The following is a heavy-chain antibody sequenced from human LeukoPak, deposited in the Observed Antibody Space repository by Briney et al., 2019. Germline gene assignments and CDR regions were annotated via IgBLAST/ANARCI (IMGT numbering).Heavy chain of an antibody. J-gene: IGHJ4*02. CDR2: INSDGSST. Sequence: GGSLRLSCAASGFTFSSYWMHWVRQAPGKGQVWVSRINSDGSSTSYADSVKGRFTISRDNAKNTLYLQMNSLRAEDTAVYYCARGPTYYYDSSGYFYWGQGTLVTVSS. D-gene: IGHD3-22*01. CDR3: ARGPTYYYDSSGYFY. V-gene: IGHV3-74*01. CDR1: GFTFSSYW.